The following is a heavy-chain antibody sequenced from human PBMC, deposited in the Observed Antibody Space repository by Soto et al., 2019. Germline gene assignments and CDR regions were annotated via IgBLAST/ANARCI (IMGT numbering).Heavy chain of an antibody. J-gene: IGHJ5*02. D-gene: IGHD3-10*02. CDR2: ISAYNGNT. CDR1: GYTFTSYG. Sequence: QVQLVQSGAEVKKPGASVKVSCKASGYTFTSYGISWVRQAPGQGLEWMGWISAYNGNTNYAQKLQGRVTMTTDTSTSTAYRELRNLRIEEEAVYYCASVNVRGHNWFDLWGEGTLVTVSS. V-gene: IGHV1-18*01. CDR3: ASVNVRGHNWFDL.